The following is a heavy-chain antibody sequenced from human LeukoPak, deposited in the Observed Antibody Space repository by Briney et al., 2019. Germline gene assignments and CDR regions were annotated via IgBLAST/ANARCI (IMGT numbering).Heavy chain of an antibody. J-gene: IGHJ4*02. CDR3: VSPRGFSYGYFDY. CDR1: GGSISSSSAC. V-gene: IGHV4-39*01. CDR2: IYYSKNT. D-gene: IGHD5-18*01. Sequence: KPSETLSLTCTVSGGSISSSSACWGWIRQPPGKGLEWIRSIYYSKNTYYNPSLKSRVTISADTSKNQFSLTLGSVSATDTAVYYCVSPRGFSYGYFDYWGQGTLVTVSS.